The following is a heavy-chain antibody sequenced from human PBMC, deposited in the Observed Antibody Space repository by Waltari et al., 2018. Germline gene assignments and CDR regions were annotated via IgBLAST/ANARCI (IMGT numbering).Heavy chain of an antibody. D-gene: IGHD1-26*01. J-gene: IGHJ4*02. CDR2: LDPEDGKT. CDR3: ATEDPYGASYGAFDH. V-gene: IGHV1-24*01. Sequence: QVQLGQSGAEVKKPGASVKVSCKVSGYTLSELSIHWVRQAPGKGLEWMGGLDPEDGKTLYAEKFQGRVTMTEDTSADTAYLERNNLTYADTAMYYCATEDPYGASYGAFDHWGQGTVITVSS. CDR1: GYTLSELS.